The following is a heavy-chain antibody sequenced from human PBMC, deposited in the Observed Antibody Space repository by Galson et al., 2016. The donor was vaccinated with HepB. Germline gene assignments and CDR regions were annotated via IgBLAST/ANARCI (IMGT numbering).Heavy chain of an antibody. CDR3: ARATDCGDCANGMDV. CDR1: GDSVSSNSVT. V-gene: IGHV6-1*01. J-gene: IGHJ6*04. D-gene: IGHD4-17*01. Sequence: ISGDSVSSNSVTWNWIRQSPSRGLEWLGRTYYRSRWGWDQDYAISVKSRISSNPDTSGNQFSLQLRSVTPEDTAVYYCARATDCGDCANGMDVWGKGTTVTVSS. CDR2: TYYRSRWGWDQ.